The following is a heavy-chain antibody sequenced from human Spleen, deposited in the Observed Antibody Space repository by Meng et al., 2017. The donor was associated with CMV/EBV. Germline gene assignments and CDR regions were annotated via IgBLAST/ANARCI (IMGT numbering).Heavy chain of an antibody. V-gene: IGHV3-53*01. Sequence: GESLKISCAASGFTFSSYAMSWVRQAPGKGLEWVSVIYSGGSTYYADSVKGRFTISRDNSKNTLYLQMNSLRAEDTAVYYCARALRGYADLGYWGQGTLVTVSS. D-gene: IGHD3-10*01. CDR3: ARALRGYADLGY. CDR2: IYSGGST. CDR1: GFTFSSYA. J-gene: IGHJ4*02.